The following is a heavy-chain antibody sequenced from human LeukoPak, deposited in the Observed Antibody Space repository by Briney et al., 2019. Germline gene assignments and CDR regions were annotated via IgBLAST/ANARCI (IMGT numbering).Heavy chain of an antibody. CDR2: IYYSGST. Sequence: SETLSLTCTVSGGSISSSSYYWGWIRQPPGKGLEWIGSIYYSGSTYYNPSLKSRVTISVDTSKNQFSLKLSSVTAADAAVYYCARAPLGTTHAFGIWGQGTMVTVSS. V-gene: IGHV4-39*07. CDR3: ARAPLGTTHAFGI. D-gene: IGHD4-17*01. CDR1: GGSISSSSYY. J-gene: IGHJ3*02.